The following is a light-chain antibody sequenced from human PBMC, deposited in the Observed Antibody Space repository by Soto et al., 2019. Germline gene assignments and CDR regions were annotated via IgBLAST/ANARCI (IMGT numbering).Light chain of an antibody. Sequence: QSALTQPASVSGSPGQSITISCTGSSSDVGSYNLVSWYQQHPGKAPKLMIYEDTQRPSGVSNRFSASKSGNTASLTISGLQAEDEADYYCYSYVGSRTLVFGGGTKVTVL. CDR2: EDT. CDR3: YSYVGSRTLV. CDR1: SSDVGSYNL. J-gene: IGLJ3*02. V-gene: IGLV2-23*01.